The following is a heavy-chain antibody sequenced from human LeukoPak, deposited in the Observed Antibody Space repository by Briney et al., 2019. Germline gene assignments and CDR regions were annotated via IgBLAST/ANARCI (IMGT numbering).Heavy chain of an antibody. CDR2: IKRKSENVTT. D-gene: IGHD4-11*01. J-gene: IGHJ4*02. V-gene: IGHV3-15*05. Sequence: KPGGSLRLSCAASGFTFSNAWMSWVRQAPGKGLEWVGRIKRKSENVTTDYAAPVKGRFTISRDDSKNTVYLQMNSLKTEDTAVYYCTTVYNDYYYWGQGTLVTVSS. CDR1: GFTFSNAW. CDR3: TTVYNDYYY.